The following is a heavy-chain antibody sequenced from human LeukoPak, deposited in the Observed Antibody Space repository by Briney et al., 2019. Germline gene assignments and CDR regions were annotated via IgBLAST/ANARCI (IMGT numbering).Heavy chain of an antibody. J-gene: IGHJ4*02. CDR2: INHSGST. CDR3: ASLRTVPGIAAAGTY. CDR1: GGFFSGYY. Sequence: SETLSLTCAVYGGFFSGYYWSWIRQPPGKGLEWIGEINHSGSTNYNPSLKSRVTISVDTSKNQFSLKLSSVTAADTAVYYCASLRTVPGIAAAGTYWGQGTLVTVSS. D-gene: IGHD6-13*01. V-gene: IGHV4-34*01.